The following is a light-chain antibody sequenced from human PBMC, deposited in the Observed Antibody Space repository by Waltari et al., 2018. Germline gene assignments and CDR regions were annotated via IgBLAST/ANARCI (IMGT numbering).Light chain of an antibody. CDR3: LVSYRGTRGV. CDR2: ETN. Sequence: QAVVTHEPSVTVSPGGTVTLTCGSSTGVVTSRHYSYWFPQKLGQAPRTLIYETNQQHSGTRSRFSGSLLGGKASLTLSGAQPDDEADYYCLVSYRGTRGVFGGGTKLTVL. CDR1: TGVVTSRHY. J-gene: IGLJ3*02. V-gene: IGLV7-46*01.